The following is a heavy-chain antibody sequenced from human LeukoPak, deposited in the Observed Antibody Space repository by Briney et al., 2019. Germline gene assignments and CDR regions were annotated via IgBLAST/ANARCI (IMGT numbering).Heavy chain of an antibody. J-gene: IGHJ4*02. V-gene: IGHV1-69*04. CDR2: IIPNLGTT. D-gene: IGHD3-22*01. CDR1: GGTSNSHA. CDR3: ATTNDGGGYQWGDFFDF. Sequence: ASVKVSCKASGGTSNSHAISWVRQAPGQGLEWMGRIIPNLGTTNRAQNFQDRVTLTADKSTNTADMELTSLTSDDTAVYYCATTNDGGGYQWGDFFDFWGQGTLVSVSP.